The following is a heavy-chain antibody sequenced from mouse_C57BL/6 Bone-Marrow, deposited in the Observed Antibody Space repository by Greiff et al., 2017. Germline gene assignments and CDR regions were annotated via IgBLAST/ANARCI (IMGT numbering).Heavy chain of an antibody. J-gene: IGHJ3*01. CDR1: GFNIKDYY. D-gene: IGHD2-1*01. CDR2: IDPEDGET. Sequence: VQLQQSGAELVKPGASVKLSCTASGFNIKDYYMHWVKQRTEQGLEWIGRIDPEDGETKYAPKFQGKATITADTSSNTAYLQLSSLTSEDTAVYYCARNRYGKSFAYWGQGTLVTVSA. V-gene: IGHV14-2*01. CDR3: ARNRYGKSFAY.